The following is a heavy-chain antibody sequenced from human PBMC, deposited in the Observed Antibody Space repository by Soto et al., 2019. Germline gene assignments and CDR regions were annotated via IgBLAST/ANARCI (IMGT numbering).Heavy chain of an antibody. V-gene: IGHV1-18*01. J-gene: IGHJ4*02. D-gene: IGHD1-1*01. CDR2: ISTHNGNT. CDR1: GYDFTTDG. Sequence: QVHLVQSGAEVKKPGASVKVSCKGSGYDFTTDGITWVRQDPGQGLEWMGWISTHNGNTNYAQRLQGRVTVTRDTSTSTAYMELRSLRSDVTAVYYCERGRYGDYWGQGALVTVSS. CDR3: ERGRYGDY.